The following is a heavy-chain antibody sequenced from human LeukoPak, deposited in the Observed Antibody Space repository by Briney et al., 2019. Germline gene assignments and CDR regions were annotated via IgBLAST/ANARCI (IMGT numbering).Heavy chain of an antibody. J-gene: IGHJ4*02. CDR1: GGSIRSSSYY. V-gene: IGHV4-39*07. CDR2: IYYSGST. CDR3: ARERRDGYRRFDY. Sequence: PSETLSLTCTVSGGSIRSSSYYWGWIRQPPGKGLEWIGNIYYSGSTYYSPSLKSRVTISVDTSKNHFSLKLSSVTAADTGVYFCARERRDGYRRFDYWGQGTLVSVSS. D-gene: IGHD5-24*01.